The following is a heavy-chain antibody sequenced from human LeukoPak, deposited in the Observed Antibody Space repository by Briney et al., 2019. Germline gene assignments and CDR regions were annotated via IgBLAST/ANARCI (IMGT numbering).Heavy chain of an antibody. CDR1: GFTFSGYE. D-gene: IGHD5-18*01. J-gene: IGHJ4*02. CDR2: ISSSGSTI. V-gene: IGHV3-48*03. CDR3: ARRGIQLWPHDDY. Sequence: GGSLRLSCTVSGFTFSGYEMNWVREAPGKGVEWVSYISSSGSTILYADSVKGRFTISRDNAKNSLYLRMNSLRAEDTAVYYCARRGIQLWPHDDYWGQGTLVTVSS.